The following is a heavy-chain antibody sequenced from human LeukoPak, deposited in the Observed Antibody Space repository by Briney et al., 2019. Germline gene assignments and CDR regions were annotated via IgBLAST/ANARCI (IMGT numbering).Heavy chain of an antibody. CDR2: INPSGGST. CDR1: GYTFTNYY. V-gene: IGHV1-46*01. J-gene: IGHJ4*02. D-gene: IGHD4-17*01. Sequence: ASAKVSCKASGYTFTNYYIHWVRQAPGQGLEWMGIINPSGGSTAYAQKFQGRVTMTSDTSTSTVYMELSSLRSEDTAVYYCARDEGGDYGDYSPYFDYWGQGTLVTVSS. CDR3: ARDEGGDYGDYSPYFDY.